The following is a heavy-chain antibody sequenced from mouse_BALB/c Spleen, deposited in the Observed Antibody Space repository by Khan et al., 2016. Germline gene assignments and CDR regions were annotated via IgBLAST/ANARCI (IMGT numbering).Heavy chain of an antibody. CDR1: GFTFSSYT. V-gene: IGHV5-12-2*01. D-gene: IGHD1-1*01. Sequence: EVELVESGGGLVQPGGSLKLSCAASGFTFSSYTMSWVRQTPEKRLEWVAYISNGGGSTYYPDTVKGRFTISRDNAKNNLYLQMSSLKSEDTAMYYCARMTLLYYYGSSPYYFDYWGQGTTLTVSS. CDR3: ARMTLLYYYGSSPYYFDY. CDR2: ISNGGGST. J-gene: IGHJ2*01.